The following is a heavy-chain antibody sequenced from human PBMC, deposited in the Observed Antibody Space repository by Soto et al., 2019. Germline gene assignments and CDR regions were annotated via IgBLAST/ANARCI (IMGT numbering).Heavy chain of an antibody. Sequence: GSLRLSCVVSGITFSDYWMHWVRQAPGKGLVWVSRVNSDGSRTSYADSVKGRFTISRDNAKNTLYLQMTSLRAEDTAVYYCARDVQLQSFDYWGQGTLVTVSS. J-gene: IGHJ4*02. D-gene: IGHD5-18*01. V-gene: IGHV3-74*01. CDR3: ARDVQLQSFDY. CDR1: GITFSDYW. CDR2: VNSDGSRT.